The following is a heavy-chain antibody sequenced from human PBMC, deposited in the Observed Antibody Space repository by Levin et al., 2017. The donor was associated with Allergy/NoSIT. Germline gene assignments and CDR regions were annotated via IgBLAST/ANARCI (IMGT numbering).Heavy chain of an antibody. D-gene: IGHD3-10*01. CDR1: GFSISSAGVC. J-gene: IGHJ1*01. CDR2: IDWDDDK. Sequence: SGPTLVKPTQTLTLTCSFSGFSISSAGVCVSWIRQAPGKALEWLARIDWDDDKYYSASLKTRLTISKDTSKNQIVLTMVNMDPVDTATYYCARMFYKTADRPAEYFQYWGQGTLVTVSS. CDR3: ARMFYKTADRPAEYFQY. V-gene: IGHV2-70*11.